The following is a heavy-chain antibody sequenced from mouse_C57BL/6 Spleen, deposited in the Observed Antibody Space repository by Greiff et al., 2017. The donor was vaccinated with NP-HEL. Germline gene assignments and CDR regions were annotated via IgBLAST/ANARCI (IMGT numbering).Heavy chain of an antibody. CDR1: GYTFTSYW. Sequence: QVQLQQPGAELVKPGASVKLSCKASGYTFTSYWMHWVKQRPGQGLEWIGMIHPNSGSTNYNEKFKSKATLTVDKSSSTAYMQLSSLTSEDSAVYYCERELTGIYAMDYWGQGTSVTVSS. V-gene: IGHV1-64*01. CDR2: IHPNSGST. CDR3: ERELTGIYAMDY. D-gene: IGHD4-1*01. J-gene: IGHJ4*01.